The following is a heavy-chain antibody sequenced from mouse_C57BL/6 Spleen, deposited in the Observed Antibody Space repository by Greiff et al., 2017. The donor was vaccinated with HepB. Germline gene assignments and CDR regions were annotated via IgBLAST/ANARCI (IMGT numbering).Heavy chain of an antibody. V-gene: IGHV2-2*01. CDR3: AGYDYDRGMDY. CDR1: GFSLTSYG. Sequence: QVQLQQSGPGLVQPSQSLSITCTVSGFSLTSYGVHWVRQSPGKGLEWLGVIWRGGSTDYNADFISRLSISKDNSKCQFFFKMNSLQAADTDIYYCAGYDYDRGMDYWGQGTSVTVSS. D-gene: IGHD2-4*01. J-gene: IGHJ4*01. CDR2: IWRGGST.